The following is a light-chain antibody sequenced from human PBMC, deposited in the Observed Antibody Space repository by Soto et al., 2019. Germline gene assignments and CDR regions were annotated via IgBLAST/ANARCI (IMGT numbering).Light chain of an antibody. V-gene: IGKV3-15*01. CDR2: GAS. Sequence: EIVMTQSPATLSVSPGERATLSCRASQSVSNYLAWYQQKPAQAPRLLIYGASTRATGIPARFSGGGSETEFTLTISSLQSEDFAVYYCQQYHNWPPRTFGGGTKVEIK. J-gene: IGKJ4*01. CDR3: QQYHNWPPRT. CDR1: QSVSNY.